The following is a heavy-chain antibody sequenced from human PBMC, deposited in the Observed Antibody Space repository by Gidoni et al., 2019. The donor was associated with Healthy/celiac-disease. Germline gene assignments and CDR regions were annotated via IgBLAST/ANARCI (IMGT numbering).Heavy chain of an antibody. J-gene: IGHJ4*02. CDR3: AREGYYDYVWGSYRSFDY. D-gene: IGHD3-16*02. Sequence: QVQLVESGGGVVQPGRSLRLSCAASGFTFSSYGMHWVRQAPGKGLEWVAVIWYDGSNKYYADSVKGRFTISRDNSKNTLYLQMNSLRAEDTAVYYCAREGYYDYVWGSYRSFDYWGQGTLVTVSS. V-gene: IGHV3-33*01. CDR2: IWYDGSNK. CDR1: GFTFSSYG.